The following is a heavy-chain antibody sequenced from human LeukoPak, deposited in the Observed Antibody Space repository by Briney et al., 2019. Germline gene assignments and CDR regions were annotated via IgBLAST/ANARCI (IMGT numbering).Heavy chain of an antibody. J-gene: IGHJ4*02. Sequence: GGSLRLSCAASGFTFSSYSMNWVRQAPGNWLEWVSSISSSSSYIYYADSVKGRFTISRDNAKNSLYLQMNSLRAEDTAVYYCAAGVSSSSAFDYWGQGTLVTVSS. CDR3: AAGVSSSSAFDY. CDR1: GFTFSSYS. V-gene: IGHV3-21*01. CDR2: ISSSSSYI. D-gene: IGHD6-6*01.